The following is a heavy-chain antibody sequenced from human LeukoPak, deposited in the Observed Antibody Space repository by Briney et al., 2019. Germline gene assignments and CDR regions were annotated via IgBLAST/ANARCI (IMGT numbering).Heavy chain of an antibody. Sequence: PGRSLRLSCAASGFTFSSCAMHWVRQAPGKGLEWVAVISYDGSNKYYADSVKGRFTISRDNSKNTLYLQMNSLRAEDTAVYYCARDGLSHYYYYGMDVWGQGTTVTVSS. CDR1: GFTFSSCA. D-gene: IGHD3-16*02. V-gene: IGHV3-30-3*01. CDR2: ISYDGSNK. CDR3: ARDGLSHYYYYGMDV. J-gene: IGHJ6*02.